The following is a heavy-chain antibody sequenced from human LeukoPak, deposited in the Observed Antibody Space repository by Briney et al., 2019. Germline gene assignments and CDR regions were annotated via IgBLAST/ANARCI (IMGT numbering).Heavy chain of an antibody. J-gene: IGHJ4*02. CDR2: IWYDGSNK. V-gene: IGHV3-33*01. CDR1: GFTFSSYG. CDR3: ARLKDRYSGHFDY. Sequence: GRSLRLSCAASGFTFSSYGMHWVRQAPGKGLEWVAVIWYDGSNKYYADSVKGRFTISRDNSKNTLYLQMNSLRAEDTAVYYCARLKDRYSGHFDYWGQGTLVTASS. D-gene: IGHD5-12*01.